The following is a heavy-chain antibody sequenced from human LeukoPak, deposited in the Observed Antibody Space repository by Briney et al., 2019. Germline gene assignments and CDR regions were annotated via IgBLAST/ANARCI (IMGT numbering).Heavy chain of an antibody. CDR2: ISSNGGST. D-gene: IGHD2-21*02. CDR1: GFAFNTYA. J-gene: IGHJ4*02. CDR3: ARGRGMTFDY. Sequence: GGSLRLSCAASGFAFNTYAMHWVRQTPGQGLEYVSAISSNGGSTYYANSVKGRFTISRDNSKNTLYLQMGSLRAEDMAVYYCARGRGMTFDYWGQGTLVTVSS. V-gene: IGHV3-64*01.